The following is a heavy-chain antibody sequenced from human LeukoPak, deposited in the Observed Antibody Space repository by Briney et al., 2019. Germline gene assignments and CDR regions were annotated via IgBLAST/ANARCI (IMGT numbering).Heavy chain of an antibody. J-gene: IGHJ4*02. CDR2: IKSKTAGGTT. Sequence: GGSLRLSCAASGFSFRNAWMSWVRQAPGKGLEWVGRIKSKTAGGTTDYAARVKGRFTISRDDSKNTLYLQMSSLKTEDTAVYYCTTLGYCSGGSCYRRYYFDYWGQGTLVTVSS. D-gene: IGHD2-15*01. V-gene: IGHV3-15*01. CDR1: GFSFRNAW. CDR3: TTLGYCSGGSCYRRYYFDY.